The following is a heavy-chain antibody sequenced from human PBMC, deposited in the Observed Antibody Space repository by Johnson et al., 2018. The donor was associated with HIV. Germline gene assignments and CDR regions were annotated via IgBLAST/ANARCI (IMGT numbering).Heavy chain of an antibody. V-gene: IGHV3-30-3*01. J-gene: IGHJ3*02. CDR3: AGDLPAIAARPGGAFDI. CDR1: GFTFSSYA. Sequence: QVQLVESGGGVVQPGRSLRLSCAASGFTFSSYAMHWVRQAPGKGLEWVAVISYDGSNKYYADSVKGRFTISRDNSKNTLYRQMNSLRAEDTAVYYCAGDLPAIAARPGGAFDIWGQGTMVTVSS. CDR2: ISYDGSNK. D-gene: IGHD6-6*01.